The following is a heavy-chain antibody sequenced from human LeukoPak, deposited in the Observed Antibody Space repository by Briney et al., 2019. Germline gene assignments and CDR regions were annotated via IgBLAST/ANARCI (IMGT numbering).Heavy chain of an antibody. CDR3: ARGPGTWYYY. Sequence: SETLSLTCAVYGGSFSSYYWSWIRQPPGKGLEWIGEINHSGSTNYNPSLKSRVTISIDTSKNQFSLKLSSVTAADTALYYCARGPGTWYYYWGQGTLVTVSS. CDR2: INHSGST. D-gene: IGHD6-13*01. CDR1: GGSFSSYY. V-gene: IGHV4-34*01. J-gene: IGHJ4*02.